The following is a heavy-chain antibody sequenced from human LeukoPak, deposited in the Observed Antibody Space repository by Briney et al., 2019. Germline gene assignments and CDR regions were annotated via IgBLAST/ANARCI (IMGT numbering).Heavy chain of an antibody. J-gene: IGHJ4*02. CDR3: TTDLGEQGLPEGGY. D-gene: IGHD3-16*01. Sequence: GGSLRLSCAASGFTFTNAWMSWVRQAPGKGLEWVGRIKSRSDGGTTDYTAPVKGRFTISRDDSENTLYLQMNSLKTEDTALYDCTTDLGEQGLPEGGYWGQGTLVTVSS. CDR1: GFTFTNAW. CDR2: IKSRSDGGTT. V-gene: IGHV3-15*01.